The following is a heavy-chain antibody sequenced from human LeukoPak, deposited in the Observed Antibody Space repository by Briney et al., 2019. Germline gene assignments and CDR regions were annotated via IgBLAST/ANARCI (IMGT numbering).Heavy chain of an antibody. CDR2: VYSVGST. D-gene: IGHD3-10*01. Sequence: PGGSLRLSCAASGFTFSSYWMTWVRQAPGKGLEWVSVVYSVGSTYYADSVRGRFTISRDNSKNTLYLQMNSLRAEDTAVYYCATSPLAGSWGQGTLVTVSS. CDR3: ATSPLAGS. V-gene: IGHV3-53*01. CDR1: GFTFSSYW. J-gene: IGHJ4*02.